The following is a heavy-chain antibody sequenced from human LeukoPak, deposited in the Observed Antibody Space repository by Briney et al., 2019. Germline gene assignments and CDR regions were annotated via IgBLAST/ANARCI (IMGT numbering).Heavy chain of an antibody. CDR2: IYYSGST. J-gene: IGHJ5*02. CDR1: GGSISSYY. V-gene: IGHV4-59*12. CDR3: ARDPRGIVGASHNWFDP. Sequence: PSETLSLTCTVSGGSISSYYWRWIRQPPGKGLEWIGYIYYSGSTNYNPSLKSRVTMSVDTSKSQFSLKLISVTAADTAVYYCARDPRGIVGASHNWFDPWGQGTLVTVSS. D-gene: IGHD1-26*01.